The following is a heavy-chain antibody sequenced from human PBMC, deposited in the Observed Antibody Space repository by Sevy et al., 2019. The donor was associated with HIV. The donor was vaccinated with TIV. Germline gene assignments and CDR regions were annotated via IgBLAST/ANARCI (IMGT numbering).Heavy chain of an antibody. V-gene: IGHV3-23*01. D-gene: IGHD3-22*01. J-gene: IGHJ3*01. CDR1: GFTFNTHA. CDR2: ITGPGYNS. CDR3: AKALDPALESMLQVVLRTQQGFDV. Sequence: GGSLRLSCAASGFTFNTHAMTWVRQAPGKGLEWVSTITGPGYNSYYADSVKGRFTISRDNSKNTLHLQMNSLRADDTAIYYCAKALDPALESMLQVVLRTQQGFDVWGQGTKVTVSS.